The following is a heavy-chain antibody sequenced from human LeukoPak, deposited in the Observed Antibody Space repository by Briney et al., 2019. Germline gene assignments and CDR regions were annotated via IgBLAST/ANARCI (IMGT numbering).Heavy chain of an antibody. Sequence: SETLSLTCTVSGGSISSGGYYWSWIRQHPGKGLEWIGYIYYSGSTYYNPSLKSRATISVDTSKNQFSLKLSSVTAADTAVYYCARDGLPGSGYYTGLHWGQGTLVTVSS. CDR2: IYYSGST. CDR3: ARDGLPGSGYYTGLH. D-gene: IGHD3-3*01. J-gene: IGHJ4*02. V-gene: IGHV4-31*03. CDR1: GGSISSGGYY.